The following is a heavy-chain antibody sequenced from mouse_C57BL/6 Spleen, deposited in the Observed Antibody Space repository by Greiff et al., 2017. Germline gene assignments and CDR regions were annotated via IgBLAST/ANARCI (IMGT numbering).Heavy chain of an antibody. CDR1: GFTFSSYA. CDR2: ISDGGSYT. Sequence: EVKLMESGGGLVKPGGSLKLSCAASGFTFSSYAMSWVRQTPEKRLEWVATISDGGSYTYYPDNVKGRFTISRDNAKNNLYLQMSHLKSEDTARYYCARASKGFAYWGQGNLVTVSA. J-gene: IGHJ3*01. CDR3: ARASKGFAY. D-gene: IGHD2-10*02. V-gene: IGHV5-4*03.